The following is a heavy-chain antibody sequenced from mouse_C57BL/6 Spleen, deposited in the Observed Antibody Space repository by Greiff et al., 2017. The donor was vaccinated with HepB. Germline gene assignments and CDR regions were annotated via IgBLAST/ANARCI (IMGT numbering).Heavy chain of an antibody. CDR2: ISPGGGST. Sequence: VQLLQPGADLVKPGASLKFSCAASGYTFSSYAMYWVRQTPGKSLEWIGIISPGGGSTNYPEKFKGQATITRDNANNTPYLQISRLTSEDAAIYYCARWRYGNHSYCMAYWGQGTLVTVSS. D-gene: IGHD2-1*01. V-gene: IGHV5-4*01. CDR3: ARWRYGNHSYCMAY. CDR1: GYTFSSYA. J-gene: IGHJ4*01.